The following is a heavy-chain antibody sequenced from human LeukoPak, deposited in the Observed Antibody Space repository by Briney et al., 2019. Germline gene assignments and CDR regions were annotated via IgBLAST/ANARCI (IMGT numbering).Heavy chain of an antibody. CDR2: ISGSGGST. CDR1: GFTFSSYA. V-gene: IGHV3-23*01. CDR3: ARLRPYSYDSSGSYYFDH. J-gene: IGHJ4*02. Sequence: GGLRLSCAASGFTFSSYAMSWVRQAPGKGLEWVSAISGSGGSTYYADSVKGRFTISRDNSKNTLYLQMNSLRAEDTAVYYCARLRPYSYDSSGSYYFDHWGQGTLVTVSS. D-gene: IGHD3-22*01.